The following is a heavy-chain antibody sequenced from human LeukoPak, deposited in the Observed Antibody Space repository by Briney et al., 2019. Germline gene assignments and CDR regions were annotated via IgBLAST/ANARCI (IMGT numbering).Heavy chain of an antibody. D-gene: IGHD6-13*01. CDR2: ISAYSGFT. CDR1: GYTFTSYG. CDR3: AMAATGRVY. J-gene: IGHJ4*02. Sequence: GASVKVSCKASGYTFTSYGINWVRQAPGQGLEWMGWISAYSGFTNHAQNLQGRVIMTADTSTTTAYMELRSLRSDDTAIYYCAMAATGRVYWGQGTLVTISS. V-gene: IGHV1-18*01.